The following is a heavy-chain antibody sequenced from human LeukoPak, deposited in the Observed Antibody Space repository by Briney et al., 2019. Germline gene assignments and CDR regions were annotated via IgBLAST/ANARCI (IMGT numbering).Heavy chain of an antibody. CDR1: GAPIRTYY. CDR3: TKGYYEPFDY. D-gene: IGHD3-22*01. V-gene: IGHV4-59*01. J-gene: IGHJ4*02. Sequence: SETLSLTCTVSGAPIRTYYWDWIRQAPGKGLEWIGCISDSGTTYYNPPLKSRVTISLDTSKNHFSLKLTSVTAADTAVYFCTKGYYEPFDYWGQGMMVTVSS. CDR2: ISDSGTT.